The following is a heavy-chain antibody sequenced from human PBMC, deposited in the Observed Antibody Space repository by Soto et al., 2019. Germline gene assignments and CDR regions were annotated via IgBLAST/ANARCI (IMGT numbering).Heavy chain of an antibody. CDR3: ARDPGGPDFAEWPYYFDY. D-gene: IGHD3-3*01. Sequence: QVQLVESGGGVVQPGRSLRLSCAASGFTFSSYAMHWVRQAPGKGLEWVAVISYDGSNKYYADSVKGRFTISRDNSKNTLYLQRNGLRAEDTAVYYCARDPGGPDFAEWPYYFDYGGQGTLVTVPS. CDR1: GFTFSSYA. J-gene: IGHJ4*02. V-gene: IGHV3-30-3*01. CDR2: ISYDGSNK.